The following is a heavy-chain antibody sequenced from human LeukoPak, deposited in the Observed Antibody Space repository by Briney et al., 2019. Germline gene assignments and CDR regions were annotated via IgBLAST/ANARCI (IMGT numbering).Heavy chain of an antibody. V-gene: IGHV1-69*01. CDR1: GGTFSSYA. CDR2: IIPIFGTA. J-gene: IGHJ4*02. D-gene: IGHD3-3*01. CDR3: ARSFQSGYRHFDY. Sequence: SVKVSCKASGGTFSSYAISWVRQAPGQGLEWMGGIIPIFGTANYAQKFQGRVTITADESTSTAYMELSSLRSEDTAVYYCARSFQSGYRHFDYWGQGALVTVSS.